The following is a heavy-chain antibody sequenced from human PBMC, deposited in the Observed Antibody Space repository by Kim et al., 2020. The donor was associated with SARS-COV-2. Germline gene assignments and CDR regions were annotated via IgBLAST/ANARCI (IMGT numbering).Heavy chain of an antibody. Sequence: GGSLRLSCAASGFMFSGYEMNWVRQAPGKGLEWVSYMTSSGSSTYYADSVKGRFTISRDKAKKSLYLQMNSLRAEDTAVYYCARGHARFGTTAYFDYWG. J-gene: IGHJ4*01. CDR3: ARGHARFGTTAYFDY. CDR1: GFMFSGYE. V-gene: IGHV3-48*03. D-gene: IGHD4-4*01. CDR2: MTSSGSST.